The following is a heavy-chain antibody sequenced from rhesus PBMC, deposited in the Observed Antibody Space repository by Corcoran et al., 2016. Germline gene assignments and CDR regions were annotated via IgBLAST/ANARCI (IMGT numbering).Heavy chain of an antibody. Sequence: QLQLQESGPGLVKPSETLSLTCAVSGGSISGYWWSWIRPPPGKGLGWVGRYDSSGSTDCNPSLKGRVPSSRDTSKNQFSWKLSSVTAADTAVYYCATEYFEFWGQGALVTVSS. CDR1: GGSISGYW. CDR3: ATEYFEF. CDR2: YDSSGST. J-gene: IGHJ1*01. V-gene: IGHV4-160*01.